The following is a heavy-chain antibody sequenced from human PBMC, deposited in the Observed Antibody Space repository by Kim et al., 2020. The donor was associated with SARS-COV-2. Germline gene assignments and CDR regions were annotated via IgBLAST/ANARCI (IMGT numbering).Heavy chain of an antibody. D-gene: IGHD6-6*01. J-gene: IGHJ4*02. V-gene: IGHV3-11*01. Sequence: YAYSVRGLFTISRDNAKNSLFLQMNSLRAEDTAVYYCARESRVPARPFDYWGQGTLVTVSS. CDR3: ARESRVPARPFDY.